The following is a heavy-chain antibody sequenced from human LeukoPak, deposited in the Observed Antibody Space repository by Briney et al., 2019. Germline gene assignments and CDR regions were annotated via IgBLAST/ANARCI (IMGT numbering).Heavy chain of an antibody. CDR2: ISYDGSNK. J-gene: IGHJ4*02. CDR1: GYTFSRYD. CDR3: AREISSSYSYGPDY. D-gene: IGHD5-18*01. Sequence: GGSLRLSFAVSGYTFSRYDMHWVRQAPGKGLEWVAVISYDGSNKYYADSVKGRFTISRDNSKNTLYLQMNSLRAEDTAVYYCAREISSSYSYGPDYWGQGTLVTVSS. V-gene: IGHV3-30-3*01.